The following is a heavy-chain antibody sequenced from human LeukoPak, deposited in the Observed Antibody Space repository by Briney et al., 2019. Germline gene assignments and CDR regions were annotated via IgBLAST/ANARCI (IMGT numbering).Heavy chain of an antibody. J-gene: IGHJ4*02. CDR2: IKDDGSHT. Sequence: GGSLRLSCAASGFTFSSHWMHWVRQAPGKGLVWVSRIKDDGSHTNYADSVKGRFTISRDNAKNTLSMQMNSLRAEDTAVYYCARGSGIITGIDEWGQGTLVTVSS. CDR3: ARGSGIITGIDE. V-gene: IGHV3-74*01. D-gene: IGHD6-25*01. CDR1: GFTFSSHW.